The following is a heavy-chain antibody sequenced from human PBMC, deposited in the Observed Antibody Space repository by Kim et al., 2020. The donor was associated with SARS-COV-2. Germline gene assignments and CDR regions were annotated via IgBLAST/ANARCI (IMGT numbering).Heavy chain of an antibody. V-gene: IGHV3-23*01. CDR3: AKTGQFDS. Sequence: GDDTFYADSVRSRFTISRENFQNTLYLQMNSLRAEDTAVYYCAKTGQFDSWGQGTLVTVSS. J-gene: IGHJ4*02. CDR2: GDDT.